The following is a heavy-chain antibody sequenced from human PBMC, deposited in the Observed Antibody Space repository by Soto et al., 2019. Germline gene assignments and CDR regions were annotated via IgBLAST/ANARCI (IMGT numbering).Heavy chain of an antibody. J-gene: IGHJ4*02. V-gene: IGHV4-34*01. Sequence: SETLSLTCAVYGGSFSGYYWSWIRQPPGKGLEWIGEINHSGSTNYNPSLKSRVTISVDTSKNQFSLKLSSVTAADTAVYYCASMSTGRDYWGQGTLVTVSS. CDR1: GGSFSGYY. D-gene: IGHD3-16*01. CDR3: ASMSTGRDY. CDR2: INHSGST.